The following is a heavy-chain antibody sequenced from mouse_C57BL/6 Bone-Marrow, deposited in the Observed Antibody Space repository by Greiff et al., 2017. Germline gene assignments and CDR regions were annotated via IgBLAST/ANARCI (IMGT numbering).Heavy chain of an antibody. Sequence: QVQLQQPGAELVKPGASVKLSCKASGYTFTSYWMHWVTPRPGQGLAWIGMIHPNSGSTNYNEKFKSKDTLTVDKSSRTAYMQLSSLTSEDSAVYYWERGGLLRAAYWGQGTLVTVSA. CDR2: IHPNSGST. V-gene: IGHV1-64*01. CDR1: GYTFTSYW. CDR3: ERGGLLRAAY. D-gene: IGHD2-3*01. J-gene: IGHJ3*01.